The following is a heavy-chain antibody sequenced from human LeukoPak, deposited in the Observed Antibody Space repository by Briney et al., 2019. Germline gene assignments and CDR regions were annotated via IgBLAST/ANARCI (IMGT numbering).Heavy chain of an antibody. CDR1: GFTLNNYW. CDR3: ARDGNIAARPFDY. D-gene: IGHD6-6*01. J-gene: IGHJ4*02. CDR2: ISSSSSYI. V-gene: IGHV3-21*01. Sequence: PGGSHRLSCAASGFTLNNYWMSWVRQAPGKGLEWVSSISSSSSYIYYADSVKGRFTISRDNAKNSLYLQMNSLRAEDTAVYYCARDGNIAARPFDYWGQGTLVTVSS.